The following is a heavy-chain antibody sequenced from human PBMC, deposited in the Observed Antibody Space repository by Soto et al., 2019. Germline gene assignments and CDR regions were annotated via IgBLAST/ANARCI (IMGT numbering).Heavy chain of an antibody. CDR3: IITRVYCSGGSCYSYPGS. J-gene: IGHJ4*02. D-gene: IGHD2-15*01. CDR2: IKSKTDGGTT. V-gene: IGHV3-15*01. CDR1: GFTFSNAW. Sequence: EVQLVESGGGLVKPGGSLRLSCAASGFTFSNAWMSWVRQAPGKGLEWVGRIKSKTDGGTTDYAAPVKGRFTISRDGSQNTLYLQMNSLKTEDTAVYYCIITRVYCSGGSCYSYPGSWGQGTLVTVSS.